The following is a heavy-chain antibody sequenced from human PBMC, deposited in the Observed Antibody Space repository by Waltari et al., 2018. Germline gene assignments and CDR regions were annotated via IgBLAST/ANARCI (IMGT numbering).Heavy chain of an antibody. V-gene: IGHV4-61*02. CDR1: GGSISSGSYY. D-gene: IGHD6-13*01. CDR3: ARERRMEQQYRLFDY. J-gene: IGHJ4*02. Sequence: QVQLQESGPGLVKPSQTLSLTCTVSGGSISSGSYYWSWIRQPAGKGLEWIGRIYTCGSTNYNPSLKSRVTISVDTSKNQFSLKLSSVTAADTAVYYCARERRMEQQYRLFDYWGQGTLVTVSS. CDR2: IYTCGST.